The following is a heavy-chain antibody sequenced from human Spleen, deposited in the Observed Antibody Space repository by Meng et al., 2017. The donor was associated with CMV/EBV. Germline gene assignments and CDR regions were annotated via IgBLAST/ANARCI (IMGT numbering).Heavy chain of an antibody. CDR3: AKSRNGYGGEDH. Sequence: LSLTCAASGFAFDSHAVSWVRQAPGKGLEWISAINTNGGSTYYANSVKGRFTISRDNSNKTVYLQMNRLRAEDTAIYYCAKSRNGYGGEDHWGQGMLVTVSS. V-gene: IGHV3-23*01. D-gene: IGHD5-12*01. CDR1: GFAFDSHA. CDR2: INTNGGST. J-gene: IGHJ4*02.